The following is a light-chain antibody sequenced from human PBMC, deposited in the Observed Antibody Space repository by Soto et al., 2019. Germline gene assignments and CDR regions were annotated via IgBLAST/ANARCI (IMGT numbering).Light chain of an antibody. CDR2: DVS. CDR3: SSYTSSSTYV. Sequence: QSAPTQPAAVSGSPGQSITIACTGTSSDVGGYNYVSWYQQHPGKAPKLMIYDVSNRPSGVSNRFSGSKSGNTASLTISGLQAEDEAEYYCSSYTSSSTYVFGTGTKLTVL. CDR1: SSDVGGYNY. J-gene: IGLJ1*01. V-gene: IGLV2-14*01.